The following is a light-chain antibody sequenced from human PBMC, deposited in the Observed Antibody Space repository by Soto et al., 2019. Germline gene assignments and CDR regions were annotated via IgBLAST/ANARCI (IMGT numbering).Light chain of an antibody. Sequence: DIVMTQSPLSLPVTPGEPASISCRASQSISSYLNWYQQKPGKAPKLLIYAASSLQSGVPSRFSGSGSGTDFTLTISSLQPEDFATYYCQQSYSTPWTFGQGTKVDIK. J-gene: IGKJ1*01. CDR1: QSISSY. CDR2: AAS. V-gene: IGKV1-39*01. CDR3: QQSYSTPWT.